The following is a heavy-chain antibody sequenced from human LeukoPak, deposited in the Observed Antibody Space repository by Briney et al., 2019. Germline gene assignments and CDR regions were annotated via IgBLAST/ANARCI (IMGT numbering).Heavy chain of an antibody. CDR1: GGSISSYY. CDR2: IYYSGST. J-gene: IGHJ6*02. V-gene: IGHV4-59*08. D-gene: IGHD3-10*01. Sequence: TSETLSLTCTVSGGSISSYYWSWLRQPPGKGLEWIGYIYYSGSTNYNPSLKSRVTISVDTSKNQFSLKLSSVTAADTAVYYCAGGMVRGVSWGMDVWGQGTTVTVSS. CDR3: AGGMVRGVSWGMDV.